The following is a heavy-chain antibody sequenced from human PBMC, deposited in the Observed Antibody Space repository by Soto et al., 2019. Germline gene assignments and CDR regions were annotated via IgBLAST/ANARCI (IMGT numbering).Heavy chain of an antibody. CDR2: INWNGGST. J-gene: IGHJ4*02. V-gene: IGHV3-20*04. Sequence: GGSLRLSCAASGFTFDDYGMSWVHQAPGKGLEWVSGINWNGGSTGYADSVKGRFTISRDNSKNTLYLQMNSLRAEDTAVYYCAKNPGYYYDSTGYHFDYWGQGTLVTVSS. D-gene: IGHD3-22*01. CDR3: AKNPGYYYDSTGYHFDY. CDR1: GFTFDDYG.